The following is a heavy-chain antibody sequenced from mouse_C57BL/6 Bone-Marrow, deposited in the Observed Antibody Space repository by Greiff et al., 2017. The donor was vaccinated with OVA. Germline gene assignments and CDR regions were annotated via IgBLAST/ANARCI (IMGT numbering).Heavy chain of an antibody. CDR2: ISSGSSTI. J-gene: IGHJ3*01. CDR3: ARPFYYGRTWFAY. D-gene: IGHD2-1*01. Sequence: EVNLVESGGGLVKPGGSLKLSCAASGFTFSDYGMHWVRQAPEKGLEWVAYISSGSSTIYYADTVKGRFTISRDNAKNTLFLQMTSLRSEDTAMYYCARPFYYGRTWFAYWGQGTLVTVSA. CDR1: GFTFSDYG. V-gene: IGHV5-17*01.